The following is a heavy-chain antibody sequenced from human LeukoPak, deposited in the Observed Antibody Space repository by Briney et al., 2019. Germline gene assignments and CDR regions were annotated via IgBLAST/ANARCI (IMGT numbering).Heavy chain of an antibody. D-gene: IGHD6-19*01. J-gene: IGHJ4*02. V-gene: IGHV1-18*01. CDR3: ARDRAGYSSGWAFDY. CDR2: VSGNNGNT. Sequence: ASVKVSCKASGYTFTTYGISWVRQAPGQGLEWMGWVSGNNGNTNYAQKLQGRVTMTTDTSTSTAYMELRSLRSDDTAVYYCARDRAGYSSGWAFDYWGQGTLVTVSS. CDR1: GYTFTTYG.